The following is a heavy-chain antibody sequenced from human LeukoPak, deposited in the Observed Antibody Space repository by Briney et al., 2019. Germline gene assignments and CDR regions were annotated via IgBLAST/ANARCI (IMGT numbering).Heavy chain of an antibody. CDR1: GGFFSGHH. CDR3: ARGWSSGWYRLWGFDY. Sequence: PSETLSLTFAVYGGFFSGHHWSWIRQPASREGEGIGEINHSGSTNYNPSLKSRVTISVDTSKNQFSLKLSSVTAADTAVYYCARGWSSGWYRLWGFDYWGQGTLVTVSS. D-gene: IGHD6-19*01. CDR2: INHSGST. J-gene: IGHJ4*02. V-gene: IGHV4-34*01.